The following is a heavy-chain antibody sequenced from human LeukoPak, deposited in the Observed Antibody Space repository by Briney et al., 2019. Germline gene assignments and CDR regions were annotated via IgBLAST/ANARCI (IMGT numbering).Heavy chain of an antibody. CDR3: TTFHYYCMDV. CDR2: ITSSSSHI. V-gene: IGHV3-21*01. D-gene: IGHD4-11*01. Sequence: GGSLRLSCAACGFTFSHYTIGWVRQAPGKGLERVASITSSSSHIYYADSVKGRFTISRDNAKNEVYLQMNSLRGEDTARATVTTFHYYCMDVWGVGTAVTVSS. CDR1: GFTFSHYT. J-gene: IGHJ6*03.